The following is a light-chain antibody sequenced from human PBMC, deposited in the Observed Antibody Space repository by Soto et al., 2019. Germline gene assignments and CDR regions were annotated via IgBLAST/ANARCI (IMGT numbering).Light chain of an antibody. CDR1: HSISTS. Sequence: DIQMTQSPSSLSASVGDRVTITCRASHSISTSLNWYQQKPVKPPYLLIYCASSLQSGVPSRFSGSGSGTDFTLTISGLQPADFATYYCQQTFNTPLQVGNNFSHTFGQGTKLEI. V-gene: IGKV1-39*01. J-gene: IGKJ2*01. CDR3: QQTFNTPLQVGNNFSHT. CDR2: CAS.